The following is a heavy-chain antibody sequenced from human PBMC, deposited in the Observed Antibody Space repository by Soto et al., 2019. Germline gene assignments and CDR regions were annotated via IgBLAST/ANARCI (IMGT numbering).Heavy chain of an antibody. J-gene: IGHJ6*02. Sequence: PSETLSLTCTVSGGSISSYYWSWIRQPPGKGLEWIGYIYYSGSTNYNPSLKSRVTISVDTSKNQFSLKLSSVTAADTAVYYCAIERGYSYGSDYGMDVWGQGTTVTVSS. CDR1: GGSISSYY. V-gene: IGHV4-59*01. CDR3: AIERGYSYGSDYGMDV. CDR2: IYYSGST. D-gene: IGHD5-18*01.